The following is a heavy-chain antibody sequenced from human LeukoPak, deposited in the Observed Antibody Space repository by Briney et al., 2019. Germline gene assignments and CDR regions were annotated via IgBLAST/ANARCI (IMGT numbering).Heavy chain of an antibody. V-gene: IGHV3-23*01. J-gene: IGHJ4*02. Sequence: PGGSLRLSCAASGFTFSSYAMSWVRQAPGKGLEWVSAISGSGGSTYYAASVKGRFTISRDNSKNTLYLQMNSLRAEDTAVYYCARGPLTFRWAEMGFDYLVQGTLVTVSS. CDR1: GFTFSSYA. CDR2: ISGSGGST. D-gene: IGHD5-24*01. CDR3: ARGPLTFRWAEMGFDY.